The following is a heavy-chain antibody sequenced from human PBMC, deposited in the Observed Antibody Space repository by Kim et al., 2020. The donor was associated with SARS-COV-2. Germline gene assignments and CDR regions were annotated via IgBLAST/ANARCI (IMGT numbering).Heavy chain of an antibody. D-gene: IGHD3-10*01. Sequence: GGSLRLSCAASGFTFSSYAMHWVRQAPGKGLEWVAVISYDGSNKYYADSVKGRFTISRDNSKNTLYLQMNSLRAEDTAVYYCARGPTNYYGSGSYYNPGYYYYYYGMDVWGQGTTVTVSS. CDR1: GFTFSSYA. V-gene: IGHV3-30*04. CDR3: ARGPTNYYGSGSYYNPGYYYYYYGMDV. CDR2: ISYDGSNK. J-gene: IGHJ6*02.